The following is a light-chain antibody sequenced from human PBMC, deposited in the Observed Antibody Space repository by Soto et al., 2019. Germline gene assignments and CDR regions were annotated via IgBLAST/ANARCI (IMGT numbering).Light chain of an antibody. CDR3: QQYYSTPRT. V-gene: IGKV4-1*01. CDR1: QSVLYSSNNKTY. J-gene: IGKJ1*01. CDR2: WAS. Sequence: DIVMTQSPDSLAVSLGERATINCKSSQSVLYSSNNKTYLAWYQQKPGQPPKLLIYWASTRESGVPDRFSGSGSGTDFTLTISSLQAEDVAVYYCQQYYSTPRTFGQGTQVEIK.